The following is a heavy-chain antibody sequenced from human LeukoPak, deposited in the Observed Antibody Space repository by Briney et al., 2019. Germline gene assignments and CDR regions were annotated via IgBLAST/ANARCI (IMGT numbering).Heavy chain of an antibody. CDR1: GFTFSSYA. Sequence: GGSLRLSCAASGFTFSSYAMNWVRQAPGKGLEWVSGIGGSGDSTYYADSVKDRFTISRDNSKNTLYLQMNSLRAEDTAVYYCAKDHVSLWFGELLSSDYWGQGTLVTVSS. CDR3: AKDHVSLWFGELLSSDY. D-gene: IGHD3-10*01. J-gene: IGHJ4*02. V-gene: IGHV3-23*01. CDR2: IGGSGDST.